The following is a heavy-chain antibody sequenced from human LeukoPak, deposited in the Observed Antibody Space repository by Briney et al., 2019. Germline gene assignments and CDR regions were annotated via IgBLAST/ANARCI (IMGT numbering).Heavy chain of an antibody. CDR2: ISGSGGST. CDR1: GFTFSSCA. Sequence: GGSLRLSCAASGFTFSSCAMSWVRQAPGKGLEWVSAISGSGGSTYYADSVKGRFTISRDNSKNTLYLQMNSLRAEDTAVYYCAKEVGYCSGGSCLPYYFDYWGQGTLVTVSS. J-gene: IGHJ4*02. CDR3: AKEVGYCSGGSCLPYYFDY. D-gene: IGHD2-15*01. V-gene: IGHV3-23*01.